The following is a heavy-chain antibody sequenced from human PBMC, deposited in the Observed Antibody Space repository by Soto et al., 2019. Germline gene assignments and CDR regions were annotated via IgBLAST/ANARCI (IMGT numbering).Heavy chain of an antibody. J-gene: IGHJ4*02. V-gene: IGHV4-39*01. Sequence: SETLSLTCTVSGGSISSSSYYWGWIRQPPGKGPEWIGSIYYSGSTYYNPSLKSRVTISVDTSKNQFSLKLSSVTAADTAVYYCGKQAVAGLSGFDYWGQGTLVTVSS. CDR3: GKQAVAGLSGFDY. CDR1: GGSISSSSYY. CDR2: IYYSGST. D-gene: IGHD6-19*01.